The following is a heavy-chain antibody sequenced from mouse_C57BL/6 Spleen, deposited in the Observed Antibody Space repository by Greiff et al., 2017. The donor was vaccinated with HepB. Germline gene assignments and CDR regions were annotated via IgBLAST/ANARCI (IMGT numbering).Heavy chain of an antibody. CDR2: INPNNGGT. J-gene: IGHJ4*01. CDR1: GYTFTDYN. V-gene: IGHV1-22*01. Sequence: EVQLQQSGPELVKPGASVKMSCKASGYTFTDYNMHWVKQSHGKSLEWIGYINPNNGGTSYNQKFKGKATLTVNKSSSTAYMELRSLTSEDSAVYYCARGYGSSNYYAIDYWGQGTSVTVSS. D-gene: IGHD1-1*01. CDR3: ARGYGSSNYYAIDY.